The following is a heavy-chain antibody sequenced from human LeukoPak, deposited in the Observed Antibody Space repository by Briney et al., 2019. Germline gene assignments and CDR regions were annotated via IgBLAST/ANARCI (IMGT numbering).Heavy chain of an antibody. CDR1: GFTLSSYS. CDR2: ISKNGGII. Sequence: GGSLRLSCAGSGFTLSSYSTNWVRQAPGEGLEWISYISKNGGIIYYADSVKGRFTVSRDRASDSVYLQMNSPRVEDTAVYYCALGYCSGGRCYHDAFDLWGQGTAVAVSS. D-gene: IGHD2-15*01. CDR3: ALGYCSGGRCYHDAFDL. V-gene: IGHV3-48*01. J-gene: IGHJ3*01.